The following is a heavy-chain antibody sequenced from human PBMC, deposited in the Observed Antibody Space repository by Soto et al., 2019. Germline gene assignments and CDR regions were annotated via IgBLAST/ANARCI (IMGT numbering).Heavy chain of an antibody. Sequence: QITLKESGPTLVKPTQTLTLTCTFSGFSLSSTRVAVGWIRQPPGKALEWLALIYWDDDKRYSLFLKSRLTITKDTYNNHLDLTMSNRDPVDTASYYCTHNVVAGLEYDFHYWGQGTLVTVSS. D-gene: IGHD6-19*01. J-gene: IGHJ4*02. V-gene: IGHV2-5*02. CDR1: GFSLSSTRVA. CDR2: IYWDDDK. CDR3: THNVVAGLEYDFHY.